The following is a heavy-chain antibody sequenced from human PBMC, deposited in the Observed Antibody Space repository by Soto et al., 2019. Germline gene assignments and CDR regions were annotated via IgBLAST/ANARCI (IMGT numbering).Heavy chain of an antibody. CDR2: ISYDGSNK. Sequence: GGSLRLSCAASGFTFSSYSMNWVRQAPGKGLEWVAVISYDGSNKYYADSVKGRFTISRDNSKNTLYLQMNSLRAEDTAVYYCAKDLTYSSGWSIRVTYYYYGMDVWGQGTTVTVSS. J-gene: IGHJ6*02. CDR3: AKDLTYSSGWSIRVTYYYYGMDV. V-gene: IGHV3-30*18. D-gene: IGHD6-19*01. CDR1: GFTFSSYS.